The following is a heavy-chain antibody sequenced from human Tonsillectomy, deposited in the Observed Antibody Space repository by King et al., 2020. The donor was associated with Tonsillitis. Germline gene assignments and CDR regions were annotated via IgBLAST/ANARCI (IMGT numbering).Heavy chain of an antibody. CDR3: AKDPSFNGNYYMDV. D-gene: IGHD3-10*01. V-gene: IGHV3-30*18. CDR1: GSTFSSYG. J-gene: IGHJ6*03. CDR2: ISYDGSNK. Sequence: VQLVESGGGVVQPGRSLRLSCAASGSTFSSYGMHWVRQAPGKWLEWVAGISYDGSNKYDADSVKGRFTISRDNSKNTLYLQMNSLRAEDTAVYYCAKDPSFNGNYYMDVWGKGTTVTVSS.